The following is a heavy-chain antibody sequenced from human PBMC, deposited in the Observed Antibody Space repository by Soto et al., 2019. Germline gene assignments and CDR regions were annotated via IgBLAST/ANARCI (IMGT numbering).Heavy chain of an antibody. CDR2: ISGSGGST. Sequence: PGGSLRLSCAASGFTFSSYAMSWVRQAPGKGLEWVSAISGSGGSTYYADSVKGRFTISRDNSKNTLYLQMNSLRAEDTAVCYCAKEKRYYDFWSGYYHAYYYYMDVWGKGTTVTVSS. J-gene: IGHJ6*03. V-gene: IGHV3-23*01. CDR1: GFTFSSYA. D-gene: IGHD3-3*01. CDR3: AKEKRYYDFWSGYYHAYYYYMDV.